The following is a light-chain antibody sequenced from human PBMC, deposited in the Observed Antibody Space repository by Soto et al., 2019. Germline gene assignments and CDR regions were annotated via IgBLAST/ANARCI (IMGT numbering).Light chain of an antibody. V-gene: IGKV3-20*01. CDR2: DIS. J-gene: IGKJ5*01. Sequence: DNVSTQSPGTLSLSPGDMATLFCRARQSLTSPYIAWYQQKPGQAPRLLIYDISSRATGIPDRFSGSVSGTDFTLTITRLEPEDFAVFYCQQYGSSEIIFGQGSRLEIK. CDR1: QSLTSPY. CDR3: QQYGSSEII.